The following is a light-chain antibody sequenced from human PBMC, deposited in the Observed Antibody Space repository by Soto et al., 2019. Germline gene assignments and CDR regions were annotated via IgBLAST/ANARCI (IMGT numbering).Light chain of an antibody. CDR2: GAS. Sequence: EIVMTQSPVTLPVSPGERVTLSCRASQTIASNLAWYQQKPGQAPRLLIHGASTRTTGVPARFSGSGSGTEFTLTISSLQSEDFAVYYCQQYHNWPPQYTFGQGTKLQI. CDR1: QTIASN. CDR3: QQYHNWPPQYT. V-gene: IGKV3-15*01. J-gene: IGKJ2*01.